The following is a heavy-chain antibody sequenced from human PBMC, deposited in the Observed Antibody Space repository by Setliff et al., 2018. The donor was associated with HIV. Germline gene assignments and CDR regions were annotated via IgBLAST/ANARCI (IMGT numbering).Heavy chain of an antibody. CDR2: IYTSGST. V-gene: IGHV4-61*09. CDR1: GGSISSGSYY. CDR3: ARVDIGSGSYNFDY. D-gene: IGHD3-10*01. Sequence: PSETLSLTCTVSGGSISSGSYYWSWIRQPAGKGLEWIGHIYTSGSTNYNPSLKSRVTISVDKSKKQFSLKLSSVTAADTAVYYCARVDIGSGSYNFDYWGQGMLVTVSS. J-gene: IGHJ4*02.